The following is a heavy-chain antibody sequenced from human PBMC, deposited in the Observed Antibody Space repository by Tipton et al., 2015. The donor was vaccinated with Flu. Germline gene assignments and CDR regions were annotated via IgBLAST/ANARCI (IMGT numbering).Heavy chain of an antibody. CDR3: ARDYGDLNWFDP. CDR2: IFHTGST. J-gene: IGHJ5*02. CDR1: GDSISGDYY. D-gene: IGHD4-17*01. V-gene: IGHV4-38-2*02. Sequence: TLSLTCTISGDSISGDYYWGWIRQPPGKGLEWIGNIFHTGSTYHNPSLRSRVTISVDTSKNQFSLKVFSVTAADTAMYYCARDYGDLNWFDPWGQGTLVTVSS.